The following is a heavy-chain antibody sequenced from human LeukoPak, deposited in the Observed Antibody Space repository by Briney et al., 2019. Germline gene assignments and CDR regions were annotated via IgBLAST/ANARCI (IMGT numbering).Heavy chain of an antibody. CDR1: GYTFTGYY. Sequence: GASVKVSCKASGYTFTGYYLHWVRQAPGQGLEWMGWINPSSGGAKYAQNFQGRVIITTDTTISTAYMELSSLRSDDTAVYYCARSSPPTYYRFYYYMDVWGKGSTVTVSS. D-gene: IGHD1-26*01. CDR2: INPSSGGA. J-gene: IGHJ6*03. CDR3: ARSSPPTYYRFYYYMDV. V-gene: IGHV1-2*02.